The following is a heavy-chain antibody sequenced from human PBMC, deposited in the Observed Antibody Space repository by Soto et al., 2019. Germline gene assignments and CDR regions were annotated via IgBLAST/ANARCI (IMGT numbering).Heavy chain of an antibody. D-gene: IGHD3-22*01. CDR1: GFTFSNAW. CDR3: TTDALLYYYDSSGSPGVIGY. Sequence: PGGSLRLSCAASGFTFSNAWMNWVRQAPGKGLEWVGRIKSKTDGGTTDYAAPVKGRFTISRDDSKNTLYLQMNSLKTEDTAVYYCTTDALLYYYDSSGSPGVIGYWGQGTLVNVAS. V-gene: IGHV3-15*07. CDR2: IKSKTDGGTT. J-gene: IGHJ4*02.